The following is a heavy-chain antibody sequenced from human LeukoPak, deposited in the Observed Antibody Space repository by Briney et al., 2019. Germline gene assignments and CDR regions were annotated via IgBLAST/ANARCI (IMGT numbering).Heavy chain of an antibody. CDR2: INPNSGGT. D-gene: IGHD1-26*01. J-gene: IGHJ1*01. Sequence: ASVKVSCKASGYTFTGYYMHWVRQAPGQGLEWMGWINPNSGGTSYAQKFQGRVTMTRDTSISTAYMELSRLRSDDTAVYCCARVLSGSYSEYFQHWGQGTLVTVSS. CDR1: GYTFTGYY. V-gene: IGHV1-2*02. CDR3: ARVLSGSYSEYFQH.